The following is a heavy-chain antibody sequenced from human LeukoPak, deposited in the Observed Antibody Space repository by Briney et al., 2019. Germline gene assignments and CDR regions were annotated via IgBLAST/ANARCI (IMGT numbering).Heavy chain of an antibody. CDR1: GFTVSSNY. J-gene: IGHJ4*02. CDR3: ARDHDDYVWGMFFY. D-gene: IGHD3-16*01. V-gene: IGHV3-66*01. CDR2: IYSGGST. Sequence: PGGSLRLSCAASGFTVSSNYMSWVRQAPGKGLEWVSVIYSGGSTYYADSVKGRFTISRDNSENTLYLQMNSLRAEDTAVYYCARDHDDYVWGMFFYWGQGTLVTVSS.